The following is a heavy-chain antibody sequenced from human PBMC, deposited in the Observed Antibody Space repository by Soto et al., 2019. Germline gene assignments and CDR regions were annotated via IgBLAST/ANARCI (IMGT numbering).Heavy chain of an antibody. D-gene: IGHD5-18*01. CDR3: AKPLGLLRRAMAQGSDY. CDR1: GFTFSSYG. J-gene: IGHJ4*02. CDR2: VSYDEITK. V-gene: IGHV3-30*18. Sequence: XGSLRLACAAAGFTFSSYGMNWVRQAPGKGLEWVAVVSYDEITKYYADSVKGRFTISRDNSKNTVYLQMNSLRPEDTAVYYCAKPLGLLRRAMAQGSDYWGQGTLVTVSS.